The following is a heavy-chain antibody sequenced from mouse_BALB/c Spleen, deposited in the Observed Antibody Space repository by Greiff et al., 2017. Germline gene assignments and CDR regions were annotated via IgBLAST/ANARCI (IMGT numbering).Heavy chain of an antibody. CDR2: ISSGSSTI. J-gene: IGHJ4*01. Sequence: EVKLMESGGGLVQPGGSRKLSCAASGFTFSSFGMHWVRQAPEKGLEWVAYISSGSSTIYYADTVKGRFTISRDNPKNTLFLQMTSLRSEDTAMYYCARSYYSRIYAMDYWGQGTSVTVSS. CDR3: ARSYYSRIYAMDY. D-gene: IGHD2-12*01. V-gene: IGHV5-17*02. CDR1: GFTFSSFG.